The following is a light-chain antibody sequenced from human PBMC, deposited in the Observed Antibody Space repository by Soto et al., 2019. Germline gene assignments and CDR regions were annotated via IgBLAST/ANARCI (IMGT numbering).Light chain of an antibody. Sequence: QSVLTQPPSASGTPGQRVTMSCSGGSSNIGTSSVSWYQQFPGTAPKLLIYDNTQRPSGVPDRFSGSKSGTSASLAISGLQSDDEAVYFCASWDDSLIVNWVFGGGTKVTVL. CDR2: DNT. J-gene: IGLJ3*02. CDR3: ASWDDSLIVNWV. CDR1: SSNIGTSS. V-gene: IGLV1-44*01.